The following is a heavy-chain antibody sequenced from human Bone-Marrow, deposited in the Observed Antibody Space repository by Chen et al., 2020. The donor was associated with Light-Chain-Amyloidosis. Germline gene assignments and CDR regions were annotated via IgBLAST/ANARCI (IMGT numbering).Heavy chain of an antibody. CDR1: NGAFGDDY. CDR3: ARDGIEGQWLPPDI. D-gene: IGHD6-19*01. Sequence: QVELQQWGAGLLKPSETLSLTCGIHNGAFGDDYWTWIRQPPGKGLQWIAEINHSGSANYNSSLKSRVTISVDTSKNQFSLKLSSVTAADTAVYYCARDGIEGQWLPPDIWGQGTMVTVSS. J-gene: IGHJ3*02. V-gene: IGHV4-34*01. CDR2: INHSGSA.